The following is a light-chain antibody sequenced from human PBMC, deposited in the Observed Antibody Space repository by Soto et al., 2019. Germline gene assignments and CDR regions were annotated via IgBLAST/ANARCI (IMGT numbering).Light chain of an antibody. CDR3: VSWDDSLDGPV. CDR1: SSNIGSNT. CDR2: SNN. J-gene: IGLJ2*01. Sequence: QSVLTQPPSASGTPGQRVTISCSGSSSNIGSNTVNWYQQLPGTAPKLLIYSNNQQPSGVPDRFSGSKSGTSASLAISGLQSEDEADYYCVSWDDSLDGPVFGGGTKLTVL. V-gene: IGLV1-44*01.